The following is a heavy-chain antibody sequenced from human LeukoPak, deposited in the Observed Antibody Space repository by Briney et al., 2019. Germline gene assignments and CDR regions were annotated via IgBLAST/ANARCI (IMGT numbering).Heavy chain of an antibody. V-gene: IGHV1-2*02. CDR2: INSNSGGT. J-gene: IGHJ6*03. D-gene: IGHD6-13*01. CDR3: ARDAIAAAGTQRPYYYYYMDV. Sequence: ASVKVSCKASGYTCTGYYMHWVRQAPGQGLEGMGWINSNSGGTNNAQKFQGRVTMTRDTSISTAYMDLSRLRSDDTAVYYCARDAIAAAGTQRPYYYYYMDVWGKGTTVTISS. CDR1: GYTCTGYY.